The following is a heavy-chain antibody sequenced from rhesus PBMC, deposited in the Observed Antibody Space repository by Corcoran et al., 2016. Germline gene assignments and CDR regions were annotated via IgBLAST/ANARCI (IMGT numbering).Heavy chain of an antibody. CDR1: GGSISGYYL. D-gene: IGHD3-9*01. J-gene: IGHJ6*01. CDR2: IYGGSGST. CDR3: ASVTQYYEDDYGYYNYGVDS. Sequence: QVQLQESGPGVVKPSETLSLTCAVSGGSISGYYLWSWIRQPPGKGLAWIGYIYGGSGSTSYNPSLNSRVIISIDTSKNQFSLKLSSVTAADTAGYYCASVTQYYEDDYGYYNYGVDSWGQGVVVTVSA. V-gene: IGHV4-143*01.